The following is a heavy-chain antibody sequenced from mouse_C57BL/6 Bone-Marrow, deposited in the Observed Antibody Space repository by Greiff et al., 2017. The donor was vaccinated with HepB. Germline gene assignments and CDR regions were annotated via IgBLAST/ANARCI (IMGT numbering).Heavy chain of an antibody. CDR3: ARGPIYYGSSSYAMDY. D-gene: IGHD1-1*01. CDR1: GYTFTGYW. Sequence: QVQLQQSGAELMKPGASVKLSCKATGYTFTGYWIEWVKQRPGHGLEWIGEILPGSGSTNYNEKFKGKATFTADTSSNTAYMQLSSLTTEDSAIYYCARGPIYYGSSSYAMDYWGQGTSVTVSS. V-gene: IGHV1-9*01. CDR2: ILPGSGST. J-gene: IGHJ4*01.